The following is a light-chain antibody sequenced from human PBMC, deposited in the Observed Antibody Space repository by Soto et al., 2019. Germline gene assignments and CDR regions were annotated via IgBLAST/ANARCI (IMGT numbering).Light chain of an antibody. CDR3: QQYDNWPPWT. J-gene: IGKJ1*01. CDR1: QSVSRD. CDR2: GAS. Sequence: EIVMTQSPATLSVSPGERATLSCRASQSVSRDLAWHQQKPGQAPRLLLYGASTRATGIPDRFSGSGSETEFTLTISSLQPEDFAVYYCQQYDNWPPWTFGQGTKVEIK. V-gene: IGKV3-15*01.